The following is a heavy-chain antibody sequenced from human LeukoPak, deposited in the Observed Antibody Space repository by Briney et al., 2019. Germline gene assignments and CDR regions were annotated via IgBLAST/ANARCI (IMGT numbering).Heavy chain of an antibody. V-gene: IGHV4-31*03. Sequence: SETLSLTCTVSGGSISSGGYYWSWIRQHPGKGLEWIGYIYYSGSTYYNPSLKSRVTISVDTSKNQFSLKLSSVTAADTAVYYCARVRSSGYYPLDDAFDIWGQGTMVTVSS. CDR1: GGSISSGGYY. CDR2: IYYSGST. CDR3: ARVRSSGYYPLDDAFDI. D-gene: IGHD3-22*01. J-gene: IGHJ3*02.